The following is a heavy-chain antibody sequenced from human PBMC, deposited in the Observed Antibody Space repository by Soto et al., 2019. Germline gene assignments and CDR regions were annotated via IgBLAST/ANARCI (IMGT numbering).Heavy chain of an antibody. Sequence: GESLKISCKGSGYSFTSYWISWVRQMPGKGLEWMGRIDPSDSYTNYSPSFQGHVTISADKSISTAYLQWSSLKASDTAMYYCAMPNRSSTIAALDHGMDVWGQGTTVTVSS. CDR3: AMPNRSSTIAALDHGMDV. CDR1: GYSFTSYW. CDR2: IDPSDSYT. V-gene: IGHV5-10-1*01. D-gene: IGHD2-2*01. J-gene: IGHJ6*02.